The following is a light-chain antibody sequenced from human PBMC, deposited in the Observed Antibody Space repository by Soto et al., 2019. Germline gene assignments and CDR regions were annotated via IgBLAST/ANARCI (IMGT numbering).Light chain of an antibody. CDR1: SRDVGGYDY. CDR2: EVS. J-gene: IGLJ1*01. CDR3: SSYSISTAYL. Sequence: SVVTQPPPLSGSPGPSITISPPWTSRDVGGYDYVSWYQLHPGKAPKLMVFEVSNRPSGVSYRFSGSKSGNTASLTISGLQAEDEADYFCSSYSISTAYLFGTGTKVTVL. V-gene: IGLV2-14*01.